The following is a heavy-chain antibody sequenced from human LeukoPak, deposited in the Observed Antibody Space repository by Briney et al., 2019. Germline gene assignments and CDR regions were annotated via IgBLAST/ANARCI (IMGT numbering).Heavy chain of an antibody. V-gene: IGHV3-30*02. CDR3: AKDQPWIQLRLATFDI. CDR1: GFTFSSYG. Sequence: PGRSLRLSCAASGFTFSSYGMHWVRQAPGKGLEWVAFIRYDGSNKYYADSVKGRFTISRDNSKNTLYLQMNSLRAEDTAVYYCAKDQPWIQLRLATFDIWGQGTMVTVSS. J-gene: IGHJ3*02. CDR2: IRYDGSNK. D-gene: IGHD5-18*01.